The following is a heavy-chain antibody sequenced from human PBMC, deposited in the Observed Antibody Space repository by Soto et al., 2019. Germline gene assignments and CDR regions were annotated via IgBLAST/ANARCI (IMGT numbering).Heavy chain of an antibody. CDR1: GYTFSTHA. Sequence: ASVKVSCKASGYTFSTHAMHWVRQAPGQSLEWMGWIHGGTGQTKHSHRFQDRVSITRDTSASTAYMELSSLRSEDTAVYYCARGKGMEENYYYYGLDIWGQGTTVTVSS. D-gene: IGHD1-1*01. CDR3: ARGKGMEENYYYYGLDI. CDR2: IHGGTGQT. V-gene: IGHV1-3*01. J-gene: IGHJ6*02.